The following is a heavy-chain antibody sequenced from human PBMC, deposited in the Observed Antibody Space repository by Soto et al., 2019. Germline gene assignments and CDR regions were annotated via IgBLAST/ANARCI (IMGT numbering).Heavy chain of an antibody. J-gene: IGHJ4*02. D-gene: IGHD3-3*01. V-gene: IGHV3-23*01. CDR3: AKDEVTNDFWSGYFGY. CDR1: GFTFSSYA. Sequence: GGSLRLSCAASGFTFSSYAMSWVRQAPGKGLEWVSAISGSGGSTYYADSVKGRFTISRDNSKNTLYLQMNSLRAEDTAVYYCAKDEVTNDFWSGYFGYWGQGTLVTVSS. CDR2: ISGSGGST.